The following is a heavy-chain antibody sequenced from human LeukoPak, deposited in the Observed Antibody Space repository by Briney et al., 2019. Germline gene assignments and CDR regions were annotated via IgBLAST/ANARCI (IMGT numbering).Heavy chain of an antibody. CDR2: IKQDGSEK. CDR3: AKDQSPYYYGSGRFDY. Sequence: GGSLRLSCAASGFTFSSYWMSWVRQAPGKGLEWVANIKQDGSEKYYVVSVKGRFTISRDNAKNSLYLQMNSLRAEDTAVYYCAKDQSPYYYGSGRFDYWGQGTLVTVSS. D-gene: IGHD3-10*01. CDR1: GFTFSSYW. V-gene: IGHV3-7*01. J-gene: IGHJ4*02.